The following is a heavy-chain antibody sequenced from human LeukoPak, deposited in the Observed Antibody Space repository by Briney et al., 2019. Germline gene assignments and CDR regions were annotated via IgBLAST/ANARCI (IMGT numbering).Heavy chain of an antibody. CDR3: ARGRIVATSTSLAIY. D-gene: IGHD5-12*01. CDR2: MNPNSGNT. V-gene: IGHV1-8*01. CDR1: GYTFTSYD. J-gene: IGHJ4*02. Sequence: GASVKVSCKASGYTFTSYDINWVRQATGQGLEWMGWMNPNSGNTGYAQKFQGRVTMTRNTSISTAYMELSRLRSEDTAVYYCARGRIVATSTSLAIYWGQGTLVTVSS.